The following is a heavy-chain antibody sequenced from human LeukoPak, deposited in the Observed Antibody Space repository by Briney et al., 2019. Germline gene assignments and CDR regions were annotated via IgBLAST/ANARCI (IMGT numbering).Heavy chain of an antibody. CDR1: RGTFSSYA. V-gene: IGHV1-69*04. D-gene: IGHD3-10*01. CDR2: IILILGIP. Sequence: RASVKVSCKASRGTFSSYAISWVRQAPGQGLEWMGRIILILGIPNYAQQFQGRVTITADQSTSTAYMELSSLRSEDTAVYYCARDGLVRGVILPYYYGMDVWGQGTTVTVSS. CDR3: ARDGLVRGVILPYYYGMDV. J-gene: IGHJ6*02.